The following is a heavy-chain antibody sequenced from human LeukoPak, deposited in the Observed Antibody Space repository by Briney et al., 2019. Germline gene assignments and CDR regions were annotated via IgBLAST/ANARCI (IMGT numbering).Heavy chain of an antibody. D-gene: IGHD2-8*01. Sequence: GGSLRLSCAASGFTFSSYWMQWVRQVPGKGLVWVSRINNDGSGTTYADSVKGRFTISRDNAKNTLSLQMNSLRDEDTAVYYCARDDDGPGALIEYWGQGALVTVSS. V-gene: IGHV3-74*01. CDR2: INNDGSGT. CDR3: ARDDDGPGALIEY. J-gene: IGHJ4*02. CDR1: GFTFSSYW.